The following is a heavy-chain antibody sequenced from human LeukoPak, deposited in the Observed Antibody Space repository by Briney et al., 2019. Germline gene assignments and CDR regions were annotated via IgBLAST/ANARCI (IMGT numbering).Heavy chain of an antibody. CDR2: ISSSSSTI. D-gene: IGHD2-2*01. CDR1: GFTFSSYS. CDR3: ARVVGYCSSTSCPPYYYYYYMDV. Sequence: GGSLRLSCAASGFTFSSYSMNWVRQAPGKGLEWVSYISSSSSTIYYADSVKGRFTISRDNAKNSLYLQMNSLRAEDTAVYYCARVVGYCSSTSCPPYYYYYYMDVWGKGTTVTVSS. J-gene: IGHJ6*03. V-gene: IGHV3-48*04.